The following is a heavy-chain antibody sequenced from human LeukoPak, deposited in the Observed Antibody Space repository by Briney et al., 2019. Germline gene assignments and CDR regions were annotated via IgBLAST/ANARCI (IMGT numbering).Heavy chain of an antibody. V-gene: IGHV4-38-2*01. D-gene: IGHD3-16*01. CDR3: ARGPDVLIDY. CDR2: IYHSGST. J-gene: IGHJ4*02. Sequence: PSETLSLTCAVSGYSISSGYYWGWIRQPPGKGLEWIGSIYHSGSTYYNPSLKSRVTISVDTSKNQFSLKLSSVTAADTAVYYCARGPDVLIDYWSQGTLVTVSS. CDR1: GYSISSGYY.